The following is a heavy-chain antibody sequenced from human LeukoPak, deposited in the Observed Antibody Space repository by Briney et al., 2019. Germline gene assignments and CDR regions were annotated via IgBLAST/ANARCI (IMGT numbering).Heavy chain of an antibody. CDR3: ARGSPLNTAMAIAAFDY. D-gene: IGHD5-18*01. V-gene: IGHV3-64*01. CDR2: ISSNGGST. CDR1: GFTFSSYA. Sequence: GGSQSLFCAVCGFTFSSYAMHWVRHAPGKGLEYVSAISSNGGSTYYTNSVKGRFTISRDNSKNTLYLQMGSLRAEDMAVYYCARGSPLNTAMAIAAFDYWGRGSLVTVSS. J-gene: IGHJ4*02.